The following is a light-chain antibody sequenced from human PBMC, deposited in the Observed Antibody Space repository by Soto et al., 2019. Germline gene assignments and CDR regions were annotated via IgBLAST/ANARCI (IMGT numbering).Light chain of an antibody. V-gene: IGKV1-5*01. J-gene: IGKJ1*01. CDR1: QSISSW. CDR2: DAS. CDR3: QQYQSSWT. Sequence: DIQMTQSPSTLSASVGDRVIITCRASQSISSWLAWYQQKPGKVPNLLIYDASNLESGVPLRFSGSGSGTEFTLTISSLQPDDFATYYCQQYQSSWTFGQGTEVDIK.